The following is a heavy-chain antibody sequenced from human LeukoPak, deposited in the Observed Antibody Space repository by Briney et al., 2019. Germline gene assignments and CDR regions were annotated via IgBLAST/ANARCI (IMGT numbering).Heavy chain of an antibody. CDR3: ARDSSSWYNYFDY. CDR2: SYYRSNSYS. CDR1: CDCGSTNSAT. J-gene: IGHJ4*02. D-gene: IGHD6-13*01. V-gene: IGHV6-1*01. Sequence: QTPSHTSAMSCDCGSTNSATCYWIRLSPKRVLELLMMSYYRSNSYSDYSLPVKSPLTINPDTSKNQFSLQLNSVTPEDTAVYYCARDSSSWYNYFDYWGQGTLVTVSS.